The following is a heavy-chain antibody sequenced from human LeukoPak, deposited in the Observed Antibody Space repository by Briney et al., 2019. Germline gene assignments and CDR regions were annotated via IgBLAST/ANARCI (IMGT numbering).Heavy chain of an antibody. CDR2: IYYSGST. J-gene: IGHJ6*03. Sequence: SETLSLTCTVSGYSISSGYYWGWTRQPPGKGLEWIGSIYYSGSTYYNPSLKSRVTISVDTSKNQFSLKLSSVTAADTAVYYCARGTVTRGYYYNYYMDVWGKETTVTVSS. CDR1: GYSISSGYY. V-gene: IGHV4-38-2*02. D-gene: IGHD4-17*01. CDR3: ARGTVTRGYYYNYYMDV.